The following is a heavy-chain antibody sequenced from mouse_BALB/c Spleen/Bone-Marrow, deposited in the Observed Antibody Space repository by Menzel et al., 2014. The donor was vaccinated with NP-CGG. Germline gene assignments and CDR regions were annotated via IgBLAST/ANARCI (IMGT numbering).Heavy chain of an antibody. J-gene: IGHJ2*01. V-gene: IGHV5-4*02. D-gene: IGHD1-1*02. CDR2: ISDGGTYS. CDR1: GFTFSDYY. CDR3: ARDMGDY. Sequence: EVHLVESGGGLMKPGGALKLSCAASGFTFSDYYMYWVRQTPEKRLEWVATISDGGTYSYYADSVKGRFTISRDNAKSNLYLQMNSLKSEDTAMYYCARDMGDYWGQGTTLTVPS.